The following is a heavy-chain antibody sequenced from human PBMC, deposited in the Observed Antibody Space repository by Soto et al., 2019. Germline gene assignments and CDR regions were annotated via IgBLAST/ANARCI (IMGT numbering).Heavy chain of an antibody. J-gene: IGHJ6*02. V-gene: IGHV1-18*04. Sequence: ASVKVSCKASGYTFTSYGISWVRQAPGQGLEWMGWISAYNGNTNYAQKLQGRVTMTTDTSTSTACMELRSLRSDDTAVYYCARDGNYDFWSGYWSHLGYSGMDVWGQGTTVTVSS. CDR1: GYTFTSYG. CDR2: ISAYNGNT. CDR3: ARDGNYDFWSGYWSHLGYSGMDV. D-gene: IGHD3-3*01.